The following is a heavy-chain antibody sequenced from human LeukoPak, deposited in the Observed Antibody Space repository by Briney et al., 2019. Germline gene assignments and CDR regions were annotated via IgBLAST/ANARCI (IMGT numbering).Heavy chain of an antibody. Sequence: GGSLRLSCAASGFTFSLYWMTWIRQAPGKGLEWVSDISGSGGSTYYADSVKGRFTISRDNSKSTLYLQMNSLRAEDTAVYYCARSLSSGSPSGVWGKGTTVTVSS. D-gene: IGHD6-19*01. J-gene: IGHJ6*04. V-gene: IGHV3-23*01. CDR3: ARSLSSGSPSGV. CDR1: GFTFSLYW. CDR2: ISGSGGST.